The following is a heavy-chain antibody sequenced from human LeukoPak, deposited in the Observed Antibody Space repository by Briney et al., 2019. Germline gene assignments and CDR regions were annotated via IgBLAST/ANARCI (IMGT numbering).Heavy chain of an antibody. Sequence: ASVKVSCKASGYTFSSYAMHWVRQAPGQRLEWVGWMNAGNGNTKYSQKFQGRVTITRDTSASTAYMELSSLRSEDTAVYYCARVQYYDSSGYIPPGYWGQGTLVTVSS. J-gene: IGHJ4*02. D-gene: IGHD3-22*01. CDR2: MNAGNGNT. CDR3: ARVQYYDSSGYIPPGY. V-gene: IGHV1-3*01. CDR1: GYTFSSYA.